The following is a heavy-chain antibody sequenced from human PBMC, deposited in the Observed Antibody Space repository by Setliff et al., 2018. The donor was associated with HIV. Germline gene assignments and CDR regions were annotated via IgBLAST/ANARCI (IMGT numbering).Heavy chain of an antibody. J-gene: IGHJ4*02. CDR3: ARGGGDGLSLRFYFDY. Sequence: SVKVSCKASGGTFSSYAISWVRQAPGQGLEWMGGIIPIFGTANYAQKFQGRVTITADESTSTAYMELRSLRSEDTAVYYCARGGGDGLSLRFYFDYWGQGTLVTVTS. V-gene: IGHV1-69*13. CDR1: GGTFSSYA. CDR2: IIPIFGTA. D-gene: IGHD3-16*01.